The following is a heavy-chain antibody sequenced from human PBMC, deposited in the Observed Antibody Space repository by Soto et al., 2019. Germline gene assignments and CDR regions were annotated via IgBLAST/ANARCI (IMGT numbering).Heavy chain of an antibody. CDR1: GFTFSSYS. D-gene: IGHD2-2*01. CDR2: ISSSSSYI. Sequence: PGGSLRLSCAASGFTFSSYSMNWVRQVPGKGLEWVSSISSSSSYIYYADSVKGRFTISRDNAKNSLYLQMNSLRAEDTAVYYCARADDCSSTSCYYMDVWGKGTTVTVSS. V-gene: IGHV3-21*01. CDR3: ARADDCSSTSCYYMDV. J-gene: IGHJ6*03.